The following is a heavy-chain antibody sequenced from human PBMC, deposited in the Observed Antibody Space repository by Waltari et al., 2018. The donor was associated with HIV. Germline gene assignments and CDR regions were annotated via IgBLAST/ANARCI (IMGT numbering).Heavy chain of an antibody. D-gene: IGHD1-26*01. V-gene: IGHV4-39*01. J-gene: IGHJ4*02. CDR3: ARRPDPSHLVGATDYFDY. CDR1: GGSISSSSYY. CDR2: IYYSGST. Sequence: QLQLQESGPGLVKPSETLSLTCTVSGGSISSSSYYWGWIRQPPGKGLEWIGSIYYSGSTYYNPSLKSRVTISVDTSKNQFSLKLSSVTAADTAVYYCARRPDPSHLVGATDYFDYWGQGTLVTVSS.